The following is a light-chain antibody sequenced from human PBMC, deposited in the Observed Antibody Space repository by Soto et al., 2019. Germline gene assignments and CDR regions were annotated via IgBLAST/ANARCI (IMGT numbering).Light chain of an antibody. CDR1: QSVLYSPNNENY. CDR2: DAS. Sequence: DLVLTPSPDSLAVSLGERATINCKSSQSVLYSPNNENYLAWYQQKPGQPPKLLIYDASTLKSGVPSRFSGSGSGTEFTLTISSLQPDDFATYYCQHYYSYSYSFGQRTKVDIK. J-gene: IGKJ2*03. CDR3: QHYYSYSYS. V-gene: IGKV4-1*01.